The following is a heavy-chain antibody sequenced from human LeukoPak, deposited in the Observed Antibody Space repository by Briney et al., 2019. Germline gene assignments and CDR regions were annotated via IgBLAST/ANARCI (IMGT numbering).Heavy chain of an antibody. Sequence: SETLSLTCTVSGDSFTNYFWSWIRQPPGKGLEWIGSIYYTGSTNYNPSLQSRVTISLDTSKNHFSLNLNSVTAADAAVYYCARGKGDFDSWGQGTLVTVSS. CDR1: GDSFTNYF. CDR2: IYYTGST. J-gene: IGHJ4*02. V-gene: IGHV4-59*01. CDR3: ARGKGDFDS. D-gene: IGHD3-16*01.